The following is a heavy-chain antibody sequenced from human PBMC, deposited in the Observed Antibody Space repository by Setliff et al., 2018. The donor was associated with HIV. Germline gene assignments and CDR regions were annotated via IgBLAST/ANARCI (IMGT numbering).Heavy chain of an antibody. J-gene: IGHJ5*02. V-gene: IGHV4-4*09. Sequence: LSLTCTVSGGSISSYYWSWIRQPPGKGLEWIGYINTSGTTNYNPPLKSRVTISVDTSKNQFSLKLSSVTAADTAVYFCARQTYYYDNSGHNWFDPWGQGTLVTVSS. D-gene: IGHD3-22*01. CDR1: GGSISSYY. CDR3: ARQTYYYDNSGHNWFDP. CDR2: INTSGTT.